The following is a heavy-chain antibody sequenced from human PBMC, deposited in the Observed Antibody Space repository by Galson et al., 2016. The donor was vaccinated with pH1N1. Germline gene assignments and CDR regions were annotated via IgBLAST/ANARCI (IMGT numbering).Heavy chain of an antibody. Sequence: SLRLSCAASGFTFGDYAMSWVRQAPGKGLEWVGLIRSKVYGGTTEYAATVKGRFILSRDDSKNIAYLQMNSLKTEDTAAYFCTRARYNLLTGYLIDYWGQGTLVTVSS. CDR2: IRSKVYGGTT. J-gene: IGHJ4*02. CDR1: GFTFGDYA. D-gene: IGHD3-9*01. V-gene: IGHV3-49*04. CDR3: TRARYNLLTGYLIDY.